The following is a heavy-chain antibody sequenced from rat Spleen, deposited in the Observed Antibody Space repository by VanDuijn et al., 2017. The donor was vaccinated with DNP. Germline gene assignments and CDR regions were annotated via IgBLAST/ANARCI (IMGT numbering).Heavy chain of an antibody. CDR1: GFTFNKYW. CDR3: TTASYYYDGSYYYYFDY. Sequence: EVQLVESGGDLVQPGRSLKLSCVASGFTFNKYWMTWIRQVPGKGLEWVASITSSGGSTYYPDSVKGRFTISRDNAKSTLYLQMDSLRSEDTATYYCTTASYYYDGSYYYYFDYWGQGVMVTVSS. V-gene: IGHV5-31*01. D-gene: IGHD1-12*02. CDR2: ITSSGGST. J-gene: IGHJ2*01.